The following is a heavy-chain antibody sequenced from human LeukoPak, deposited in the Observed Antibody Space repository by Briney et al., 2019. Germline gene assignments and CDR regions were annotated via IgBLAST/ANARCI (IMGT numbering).Heavy chain of an antibody. CDR3: AIEWRFQHYGSGSYIG. V-gene: IGHV1-2*02. CDR1: EYTFTGYY. Sequence: GASVKVSCKASEYTFTGYYMHWVRQAPGQGLEWMGWINPNSGGTNYAQKFQGRVTMTRDTSISTAYMELSRLRSDDTAVYYCAIEWRFQHYGSGSYIGWGQGTLVTVSS. CDR2: INPNSGGT. J-gene: IGHJ4*02. D-gene: IGHD3-10*01.